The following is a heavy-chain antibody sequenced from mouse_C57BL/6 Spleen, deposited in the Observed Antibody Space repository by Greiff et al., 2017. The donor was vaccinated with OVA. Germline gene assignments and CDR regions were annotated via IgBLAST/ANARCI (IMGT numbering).Heavy chain of an antibody. CDR1: GYTFTSYG. V-gene: IGHV1-81*01. CDR3: AREEITTVEGNYFDY. Sequence: QVQLKQSGAELARPGASVKLSCKASGYTFTSYGISWVKQRPGQGLEWIGGIYPRSGNTYYNEKFKGKATLTADKSSSTAYMELRSLTSEDSAVYFCAREEITTVEGNYFDYWGQGTTLTVSS. J-gene: IGHJ2*01. CDR2: IYPRSGNT. D-gene: IGHD1-1*01.